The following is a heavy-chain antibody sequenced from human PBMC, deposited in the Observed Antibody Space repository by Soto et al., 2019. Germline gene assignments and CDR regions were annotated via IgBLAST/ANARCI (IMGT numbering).Heavy chain of an antibody. CDR3: ARENLWFGDPDPYGMDV. CDR1: GFTFDDYA. V-gene: IGHV3-9*01. Sequence: GGSLRLSCTASGFTFDDYAMHWVRQAPGKGLEWVSGISWNGNTIGYADSVKGRFTISRDNAKNSLYLQMNSLRAEDTAVYYCARENLWFGDPDPYGMDVWGQGTTVTVSS. D-gene: IGHD3-10*01. CDR2: ISWNGNTI. J-gene: IGHJ6*02.